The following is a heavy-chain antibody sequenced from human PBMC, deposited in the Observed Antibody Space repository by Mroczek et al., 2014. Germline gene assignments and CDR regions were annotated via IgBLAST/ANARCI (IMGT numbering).Heavy chain of an antibody. CDR2: IYTSGST. D-gene: IGHD3-22*01. CDR1: GGSISSGSYY. V-gene: IGHV4-61*02. CDR3: ARDPTNDSSGYYLDY. J-gene: IGHJ4*02. Sequence: QVQLQESGPGLVKPSQTLSLTCTVSGGSISSGSYYWSWIRQPAGKGLEWIGRIYTSGSTNYNPSLKSRVTISVDTSKNQFSLKLSSVTAADTAVYYCARDPTNDSSGYYLDYWGQGTLVTVSS.